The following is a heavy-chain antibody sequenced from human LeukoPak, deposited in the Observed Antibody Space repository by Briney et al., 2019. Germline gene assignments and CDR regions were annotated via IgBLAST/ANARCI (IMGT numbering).Heavy chain of an antibody. V-gene: IGHV3-23*01. Sequence: PGGSLRLSCAASGFTFSSYAMSWVRQAPGKGLEWVSAISGSGGSTYYADSVKGRFTISRDNSKNTLYLQMTSLRAEDTAVYYCARNKYSSGWRYNWFDPWGQGTLVTVSS. D-gene: IGHD6-19*01. CDR1: GFTFSSYA. CDR2: ISGSGGST. CDR3: ARNKYSSGWRYNWFDP. J-gene: IGHJ5*02.